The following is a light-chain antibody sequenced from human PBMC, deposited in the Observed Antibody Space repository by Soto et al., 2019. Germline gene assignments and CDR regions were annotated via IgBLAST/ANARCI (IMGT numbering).Light chain of an antibody. CDR3: QQYNSSPFT. CDR2: EGS. V-gene: IGKV1-5*01. CDR1: QSISSW. J-gene: IGKJ4*02. Sequence: DIQMTQSPSTLSASIGDTVTITCRANQSISSWLAWYQQKPGKAPKLLISEGSSLESGVPSRFSGSGSGTEFTLNISSLQADDLAIYYCQQYNSSPFTFGGGTKVEIK.